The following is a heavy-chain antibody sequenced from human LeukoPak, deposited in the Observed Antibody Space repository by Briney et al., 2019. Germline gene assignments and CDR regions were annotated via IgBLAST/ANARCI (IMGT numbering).Heavy chain of an antibody. V-gene: IGHV1-18*01. CDR1: GYTFTSYG. CDR3: ARGGQYYDILTGYFTAASFDY. D-gene: IGHD3-9*01. Sequence: GASVKVSCKASGYTFTSYGISWVRQAPGQGLEWMGWISAYNGNTNYAQKLQGRVTMTTDTSTSTAYMELRSLRSDDTAVYYCARGGQYYDILTGYFTAASFDYWGQGTLVTVSS. CDR2: ISAYNGNT. J-gene: IGHJ4*02.